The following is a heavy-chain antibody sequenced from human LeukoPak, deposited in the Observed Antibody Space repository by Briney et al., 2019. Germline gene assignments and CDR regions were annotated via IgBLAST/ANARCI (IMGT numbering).Heavy chain of an antibody. CDR2: ISAYNGNT. V-gene: IGHV1-18*01. D-gene: IGHD2-2*01. CDR1: GYTFTSYG. Sequence: ASVKVSCKASGYTFTSYGISWVRQAPGQGLEWMGWISAYNGNTNYAQKLQGRVTMTTDTSTSTAYMELRSLRSDDTAVYYCAREDSTSLPFGFDIWGQGTMVTVSS. CDR3: AREDSTSLPFGFDI. J-gene: IGHJ3*02.